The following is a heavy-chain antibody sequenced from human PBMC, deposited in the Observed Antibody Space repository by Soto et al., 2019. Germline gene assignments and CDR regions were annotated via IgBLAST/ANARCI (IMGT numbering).Heavy chain of an antibody. CDR3: ARDDDTSSHYSRFDY. Sequence: QVQLVESGGGVVQPGRSLRLSCAASGFTFSSFGMHWVRQAPGKGLEWVAVPWYDGNNKYYADSVKGRFTISRDKSKNTLYLQMNSLRAEDTAVYYCARDDDTSSHYSRFDYWGQGTLVTVSS. CDR1: GFTFSSFG. CDR2: PWYDGNNK. V-gene: IGHV3-33*01. D-gene: IGHD3-22*01. J-gene: IGHJ4*02.